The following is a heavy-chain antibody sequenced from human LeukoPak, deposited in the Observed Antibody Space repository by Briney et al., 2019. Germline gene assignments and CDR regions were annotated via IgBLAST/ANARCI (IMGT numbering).Heavy chain of an antibody. D-gene: IGHD6-6*01. Sequence: PGGSLRLSCAASGFTFSSYAMNWVRQAPGKGLEWVSSISSSSSYIYYADSVKGRFTISRDNAKNSLYLQMNSLRAEDTAVYYCARLGSSSSRYYFDYWGQGTLVTVSS. CDR3: ARLGSSSSRYYFDY. CDR1: GFTFSSYA. CDR2: ISSSSSYI. J-gene: IGHJ4*02. V-gene: IGHV3-21*01.